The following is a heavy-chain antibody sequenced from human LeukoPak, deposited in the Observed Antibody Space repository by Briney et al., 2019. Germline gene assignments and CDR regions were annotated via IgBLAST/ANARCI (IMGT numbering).Heavy chain of an antibody. D-gene: IGHD3-10*01. J-gene: IGHJ5*02. V-gene: IGHV1-3*01. CDR3: ATASTYYYGSGRLDP. Sequence: ASVKASCKASGYTFTSYAMHWVRQAPGQRLEWMGWINAGNGNTKYSQKFQGRVTMTEDTSTDTAYMELSSLRSEDTAVYYCATASTYYYGSGRLDPWGQGTLVTVSS. CDR1: GYTFTSYA. CDR2: INAGNGNT.